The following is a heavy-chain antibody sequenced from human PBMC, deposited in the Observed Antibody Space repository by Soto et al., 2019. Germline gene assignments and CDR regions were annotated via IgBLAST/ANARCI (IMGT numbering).Heavy chain of an antibody. CDR2: ISGTGGNT. J-gene: IGHJ4*02. CDR3: AKYSMTRGWPD. CDR1: GFTFISYA. V-gene: IGHV3-23*01. Sequence: PGGSQRLSCAASGFTFISYAMTWIRQAPGKGLEWVSAISGTGGNTYYADSVKGRFTISRDYSKNTLYLQMNSLRAEDTAVYYCAKYSMTRGWPDWGQGTLVTVSS. D-gene: IGHD3-10*01.